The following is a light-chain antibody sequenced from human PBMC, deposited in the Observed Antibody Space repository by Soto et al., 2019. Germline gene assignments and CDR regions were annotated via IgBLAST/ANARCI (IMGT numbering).Light chain of an antibody. V-gene: IGKV1-13*02. CDR1: QGIRND. Sequence: AIQMTQSPSSLSASLGDIVTITCRASQGIRNDLGWYQQKPGKAPKLLIYDASSLESGVPSRFSGSGSGTEFTLTISSLQPDDFATYYCQQYNSYSRTFGQGTKVDIK. CDR2: DAS. J-gene: IGKJ1*01. CDR3: QQYNSYSRT.